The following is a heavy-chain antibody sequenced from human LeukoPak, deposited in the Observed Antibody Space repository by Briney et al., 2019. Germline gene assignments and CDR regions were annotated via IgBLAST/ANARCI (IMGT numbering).Heavy chain of an antibody. CDR2: INSSGGGT. D-gene: IGHD3-3*01. J-gene: IGHJ4*02. Sequence: GGSLRLSCAASGFTFSSYAMSWVRQAPGKGLEWVSSINSSGGGTYYADSVKGRFTISRDNSKNTLYLQMNSLRAEDTAVYYCAKEYYDFWSGYPHDYWGQGTLVTVSS. V-gene: IGHV3-23*01. CDR3: AKEYYDFWSGYPHDY. CDR1: GFTFSSYA.